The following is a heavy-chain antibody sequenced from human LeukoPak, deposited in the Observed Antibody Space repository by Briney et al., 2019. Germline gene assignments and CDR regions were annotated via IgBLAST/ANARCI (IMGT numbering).Heavy chain of an antibody. Sequence: ASVSVSCKASGYTFTSYAITWVRQAPGQGLEWMGWISAYNGNTKYGQRLQGRVTMTTDTSTSTAYVELRSLRSDDTAVYYCARGPIIDIAIVPAADEYYYMDVWGKGTTVTVSS. J-gene: IGHJ6*03. CDR2: ISAYNGNT. D-gene: IGHD2-2*01. CDR3: ARGPIIDIAIVPAADEYYYMDV. V-gene: IGHV1-18*01. CDR1: GYTFTSYA.